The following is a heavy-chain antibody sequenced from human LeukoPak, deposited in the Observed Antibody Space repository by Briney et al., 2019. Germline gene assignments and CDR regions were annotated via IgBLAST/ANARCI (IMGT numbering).Heavy chain of an antibody. CDR3: ARDHMVRGVHGMDV. CDR1: GDSIRSSLYF. CDR2: IYYSGNT. Sequence: SETLSLTCTVSGDSIRSSLYFWAWIRQPPGKGLEWIGHIYYSGNTYYNPSLESRVTISVDTSKNQFSLKLSSVTAADTAVYYCARDHMVRGVHGMDVWGQGTTVTVSS. J-gene: IGHJ6*02. D-gene: IGHD3-10*01. V-gene: IGHV4-39*07.